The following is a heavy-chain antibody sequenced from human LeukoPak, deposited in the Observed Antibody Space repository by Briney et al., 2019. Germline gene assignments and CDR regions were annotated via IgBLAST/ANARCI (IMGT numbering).Heavy chain of an antibody. Sequence: KPSETLSLTCAVYGGSFNDYYWTWLRQPPGKGLEWIGEINDSGSTNYSPSLRSRVTISLDTSKNQFSLKLTSVTAADTAVYCAREDWYFDLWGRGTLVTVSS. CDR3: AREDWYFDL. V-gene: IGHV4-34*01. J-gene: IGHJ2*01. CDR1: GGSFNDYY. CDR2: INDSGST.